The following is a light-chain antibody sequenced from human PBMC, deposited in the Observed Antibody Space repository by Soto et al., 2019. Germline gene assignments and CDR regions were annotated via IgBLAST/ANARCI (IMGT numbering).Light chain of an antibody. J-gene: IGKJ1*01. V-gene: IGKV1-27*01. CDR3: LKYKSAPRT. CDR1: EGISNY. Sequence: DIQMTQSPSSLSASVGDRFTITCRASEGISNYLAWYQQKPGKVPKLLIYDASTLQSGVPSRFSVSGSGTDFTLTIINLQPEDVAIYYCLKYKSAPRTFGQGTKVEIK. CDR2: DAS.